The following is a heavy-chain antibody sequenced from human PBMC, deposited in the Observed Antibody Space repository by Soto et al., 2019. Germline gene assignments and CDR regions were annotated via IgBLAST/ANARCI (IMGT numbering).Heavy chain of an antibody. CDR1: GFTFSTYA. Sequence: GGSLRLSCAASGFTFSTYAMNWVRQAPGKGLEWVSALSGSGGSTYYGDSVKGRFTISRDNSKNTLYLQMNSLRAEDTAVYYCAKSFKRYQLDYCYMDVWGKGTTVTVSS. D-gene: IGHD2-2*01. CDR2: LSGSGGST. CDR3: AKSFKRYQLDYCYMDV. V-gene: IGHV3-23*01. J-gene: IGHJ6*03.